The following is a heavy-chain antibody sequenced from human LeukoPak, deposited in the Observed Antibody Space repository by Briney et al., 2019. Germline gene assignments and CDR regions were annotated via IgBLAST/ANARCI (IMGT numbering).Heavy chain of an antibody. Sequence: SETLSLTCTVSGGSISSYYWSWIRQPAGKGLEWIGRIYTSGSTNYNPSLKSRVTMSVDTSKNQFSLKLSSVAAADTAVYYCARDATVLLWFGEPSHFDYWGQGTLVIVPP. CDR2: IYTSGST. J-gene: IGHJ4*02. CDR3: ARDATVLLWFGEPSHFDY. D-gene: IGHD3-10*01. CDR1: GGSISSYY. V-gene: IGHV4-4*07.